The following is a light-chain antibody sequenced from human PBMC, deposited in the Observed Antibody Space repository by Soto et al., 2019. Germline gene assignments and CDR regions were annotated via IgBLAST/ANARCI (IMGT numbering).Light chain of an antibody. J-gene: IGLJ1*01. CDR2: DVS. CDR3: CSYAGTYSFYV. Sequence: QSALTQPRSVSGSPGQSVTISCTGTSSDVGGYNYVSWYQQHPGKAPKLVLYDVSNRPSGVPDRFSGSKSGNTASLSISGLQAEDEAEYYCCSYAGTYSFYVFGTGTKLTVL. V-gene: IGLV2-11*01. CDR1: SSDVGGYNY.